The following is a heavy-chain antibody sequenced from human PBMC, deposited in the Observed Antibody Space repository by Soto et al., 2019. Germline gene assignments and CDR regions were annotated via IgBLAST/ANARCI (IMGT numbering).Heavy chain of an antibody. J-gene: IGHJ4*02. Sequence: PGGSLRLSCAASGFTFTSYAMSWVRQAPGKGLEWVSAISGSGGSTYYADSVKGRFTISRDNSKNTLYLQMNSLRAEDTAVYYCARHSGYGVLGDYWGQGTLVTVSS. CDR1: GFTFTSYA. CDR3: ARHSGYGVLGDY. D-gene: IGHD5-12*01. V-gene: IGHV3-23*01. CDR2: ISGSGGST.